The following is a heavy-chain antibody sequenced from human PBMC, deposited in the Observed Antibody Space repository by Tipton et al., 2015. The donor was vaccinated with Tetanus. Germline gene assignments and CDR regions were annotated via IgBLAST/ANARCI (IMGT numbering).Heavy chain of an antibody. J-gene: IGHJ4*02. Sequence: GLVKPSQTLSLTCTVSGGSISRGGYYWSWIRQQPGKGLEWIGDIYNSGSTYYNPSLKSRVTISVDTSKNQFSLKLNSVTAADTAVYYCARDTTRGGFDSWGQGALVTVSA. CDR2: IYNSGST. CDR3: ARDTTRGGFDS. V-gene: IGHV4-31*03. D-gene: IGHD1-1*01. CDR1: GGSISRGGYY.